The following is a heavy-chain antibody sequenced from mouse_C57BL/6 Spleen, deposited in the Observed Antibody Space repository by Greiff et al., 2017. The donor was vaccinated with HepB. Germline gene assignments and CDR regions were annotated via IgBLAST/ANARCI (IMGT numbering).Heavy chain of an antibody. V-gene: IGHV1-19*01. CDR2: INPYNGGT. Sequence: VQLQQSGPVLVKPGASVKMSCKASGYTFTDYYMNWVKQSHGKSLEWIGVINPYNGGTSYNQKFKGKATLTVDKSSSTAYMELNSLTSEDSAVYYCARRPYYYGSSYRYFDVWGTGTTVTVSS. J-gene: IGHJ1*03. D-gene: IGHD1-1*01. CDR1: GYTFTDYY. CDR3: ARRPYYYGSSYRYFDV.